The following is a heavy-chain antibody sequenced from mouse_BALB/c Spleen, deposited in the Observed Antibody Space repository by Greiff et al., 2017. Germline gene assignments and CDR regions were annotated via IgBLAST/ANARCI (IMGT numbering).Heavy chain of an antibody. CDR1: GFSLTSYG. CDR2: IWSGGST. V-gene: IGHV2-2*02. D-gene: IGHD2-14*01. CDR3: AGEVRGWFAY. Sequence: VQLQQSGPGLVQPSQSLSITCTVSGFSLTSYGVHWFLQSPGKGMEWLGVIWSGGSTDYNAAFISRLSISKDNTKSHVFFKLNSLQANDTAIYYCAGEVRGWFAYWGQGTLVTVSA. J-gene: IGHJ3*01.